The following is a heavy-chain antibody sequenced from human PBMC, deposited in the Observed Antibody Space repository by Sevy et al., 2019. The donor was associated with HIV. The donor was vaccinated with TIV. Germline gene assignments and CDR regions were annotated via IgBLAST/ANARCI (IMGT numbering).Heavy chain of an antibody. CDR1: GFSFSSYN. CDR3: AKWDDDRRWYFDY. Sequence: GGSLRLSCAASGFSFSSYNLNWVRQAPGKGLEWVSSITGDSSFIYYADSVKGRFTISRDNAKNSLYLQMNNMRAEDAAVYYCAKWDDDRRWYFDYWGQGTLVTVSS. CDR2: ITGDSSFI. D-gene: IGHD1-1*01. V-gene: IGHV3-21*01. J-gene: IGHJ4*02.